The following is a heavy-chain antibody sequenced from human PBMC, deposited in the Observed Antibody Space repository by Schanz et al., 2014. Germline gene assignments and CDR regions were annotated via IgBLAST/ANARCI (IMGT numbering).Heavy chain of an antibody. CDR3: ARDRDQWDGNYLDY. D-gene: IGHD1-26*01. CDR2: IIPILGIG. V-gene: IGHV1-69*09. Sequence: QVQLVQSGAEVKKPGASVKVSCKASGYTLTAYYMHWVRQAPGQGFEWMGRIIPILGIGNDAQKFQGRVTFTADKSTSTVYMELRSLTSDDSAVYYCARDRDQWDGNYLDYWGQGTLVTVSS. CDR1: GYTLTAYY. J-gene: IGHJ4*02.